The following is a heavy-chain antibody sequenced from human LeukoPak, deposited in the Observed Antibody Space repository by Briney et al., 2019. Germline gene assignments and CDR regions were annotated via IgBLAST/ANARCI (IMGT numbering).Heavy chain of an antibody. D-gene: IGHD3-3*01. CDR2: ISYDGNDR. J-gene: IGHJ4*02. Sequence: GGTLRLSCAASGFTFSSYAMNWVRQAPGKGLEWVADISYDGNDRYYTDSAKGRFTISRDDSKNTVYLQMNSLRAEDTAVYFCARGFWSQGYYFDSWGQGSLVIVSS. CDR3: ARGFWSQGYYFDS. CDR1: GFTFSSYA. V-gene: IGHV3-30*03.